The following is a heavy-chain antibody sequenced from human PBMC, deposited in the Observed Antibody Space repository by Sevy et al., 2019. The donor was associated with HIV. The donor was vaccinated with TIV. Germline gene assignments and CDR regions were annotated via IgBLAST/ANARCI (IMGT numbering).Heavy chain of an antibody. Sequence: GGSLRLSCAASGFTFSSYAMSWVRQAPGKGLEWVSIISGSGGSTYYADSVKGRFTISRDNSKNTLYLQMNSLRAEDTAVYYCAKDRGSSSWRDYFQHWGQGTLVTVSS. J-gene: IGHJ1*01. CDR2: ISGSGGST. CDR3: AKDRGSSSWRDYFQH. CDR1: GFTFSSYA. D-gene: IGHD6-13*01. V-gene: IGHV3-23*01.